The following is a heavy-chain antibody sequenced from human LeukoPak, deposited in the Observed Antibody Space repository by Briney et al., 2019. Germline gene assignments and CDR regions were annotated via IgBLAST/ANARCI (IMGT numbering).Heavy chain of an antibody. J-gene: IGHJ3*02. CDR3: ARRPYYCSSTSCYTWSYYDFWSGYRNRDAFDI. CDR1: GYTFTGYY. V-gene: IGHV1-2*02. Sequence: ASVKVSCKASGYTFTGYYMHWVRQAPGQGLEWMGWINPNSGDTNYAQKFQGRVTMTRDTSISTAYMELSSLRSDDTAVYYCARRPYYCSSTSCYTWSYYDFWSGYRNRDAFDIWGQGTMVTVSS. CDR2: INPNSGDT. D-gene: IGHD2-2*02.